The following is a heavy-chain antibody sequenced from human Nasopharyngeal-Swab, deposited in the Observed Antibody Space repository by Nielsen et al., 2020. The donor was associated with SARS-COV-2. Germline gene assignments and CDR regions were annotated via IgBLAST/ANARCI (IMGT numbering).Heavy chain of an antibody. CDR1: GGSISSGGYS. D-gene: IGHD3-16*01. Sequence: SETLSLTCAVSGGSISSGGYSWSWIRQPPGKGLEWIGYIYHSGSTYYNPSLKSRVTISVDRSKNQFSLKLSSVTAADTAVYYCARGELWFDYWGQGTLVTVSS. CDR2: IYHSGST. CDR3: ARGELWFDY. J-gene: IGHJ4*02. V-gene: IGHV4-30-2*01.